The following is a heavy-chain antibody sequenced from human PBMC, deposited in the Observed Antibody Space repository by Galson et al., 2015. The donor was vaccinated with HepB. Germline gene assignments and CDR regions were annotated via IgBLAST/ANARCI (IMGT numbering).Heavy chain of an antibody. J-gene: IGHJ3*02. D-gene: IGHD3-9*01. CDR3: AASRPRYFDWLFDDDAFNI. Sequence: SLRLSCAASGFTFSSYAMSWVRQAPGKGLEWVSAISGSGGSTYYADSVKGRFTISRDNSKNTLYLQMNSLRAEDTAVYYCAASRPRYFDWLFDDDAFNIWGQGTMVTVSS. CDR1: GFTFSSYA. CDR2: ISGSGGST. V-gene: IGHV3-23*01.